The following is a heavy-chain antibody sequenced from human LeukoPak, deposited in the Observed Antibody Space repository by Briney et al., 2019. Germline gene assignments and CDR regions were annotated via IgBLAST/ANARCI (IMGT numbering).Heavy chain of an antibody. V-gene: IGHV1-8*03. J-gene: IGHJ6*03. CDR3: ARANYGDYGSWWSILYYYYMDV. CDR1: GYTFTSYD. CDR2: MNPKSGNT. D-gene: IGHD4-17*01. Sequence: ASVKVPCKASGYTFTSYDINWAREATGQGLEWMGGMNPKSGNTGYAQKFQGRVTITRNTSINTAYMELSSLRSEDTAVYYCARANYGDYGSWWSILYYYYMDVWGKGTTVTVSS.